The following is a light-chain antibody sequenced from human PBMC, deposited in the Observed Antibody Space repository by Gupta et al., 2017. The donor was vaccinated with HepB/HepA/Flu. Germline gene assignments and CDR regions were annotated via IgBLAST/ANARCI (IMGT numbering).Light chain of an antibody. Sequence: DIQMTQSPSSLSASVGDRVTITCRASQSISSYLNWYQQKPGKAPKLLIYAASSLQSGVPSRFSGIGSGTDFTLTISRLQPEDFATYYWQQYYSTPRTFGQGTKVEIK. CDR3: QQYYSTPRT. V-gene: IGKV1-39*01. CDR1: QSISSY. CDR2: AAS. J-gene: IGKJ1*01.